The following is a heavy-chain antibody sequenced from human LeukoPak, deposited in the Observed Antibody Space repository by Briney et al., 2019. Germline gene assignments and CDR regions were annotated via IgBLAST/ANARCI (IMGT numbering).Heavy chain of an antibody. CDR3: ATARYVGDPLHPHYFDY. V-gene: IGHV1-24*01. CDR1: GYTLTELS. CDR2: FDPEDGET. Sequence: ASVTVSFKVSGYTLTELSMHWVRQAPGKGLEWMGGFDPEDGETIYAQKFQGRVTMTEDTSTDTAYMELSSLRSEDTAVYYCATARYVGDPLHPHYFDYWGQGTLVTVSS. J-gene: IGHJ4*02. D-gene: IGHD1-26*01.